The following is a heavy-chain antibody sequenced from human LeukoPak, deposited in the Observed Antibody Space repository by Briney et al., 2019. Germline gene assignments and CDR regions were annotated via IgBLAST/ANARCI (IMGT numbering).Heavy chain of an antibody. CDR2: IIPIFGTA. CDR1: GGTFSSYA. J-gene: IGHJ6*03. D-gene: IGHD3-9*01. V-gene: IGHV1-69*13. CDR3: ARASPVLRYFDDYYYYYYMDV. Sequence: GASVKVSCKASGGTFSSYAISWVRQAPGQGLEWMGGIIPIFGTANYAQKFQGRVTITADESTSTAYMELSSLRSEDTAVYYCARASPVLRYFDDYYYYYYMDVWGKGTTVTISS.